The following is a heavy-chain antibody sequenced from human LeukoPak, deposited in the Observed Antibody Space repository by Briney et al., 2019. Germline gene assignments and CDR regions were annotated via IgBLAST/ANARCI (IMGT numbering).Heavy chain of an antibody. CDR3: ARDERITMVRGAMRSYYYYYMDV. CDR2: IYYSGST. CDR1: GGSFSGYY. D-gene: IGHD3-10*01. V-gene: IGHV4-59*01. J-gene: IGHJ6*03. Sequence: SETLSLTCAVYGGSFSGYYWSWIRQPPGKGLEWIGYIYYSGSTNYNPSLKSRVTISVDTSKNQFSLKLSSVTAADTAVYYCARDERITMVRGAMRSYYYYYMDVWGKGTTVTVSS.